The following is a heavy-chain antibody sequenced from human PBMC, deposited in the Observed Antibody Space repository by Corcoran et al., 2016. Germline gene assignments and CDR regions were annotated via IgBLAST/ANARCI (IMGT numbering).Heavy chain of an antibody. V-gene: IGHV1-18*01. CDR3: ASEGGRGPGGALDI. D-gene: IGHD2-15*01. J-gene: IGHJ3*02. Sequence: QVQLVQSGGEVRESGASVKVSCAASGYTFSNYGIIWVRQAPGQGLEWMGWSSVRSRYTNYAQKLQGRVTMTRDTSTRTAYMEVRSLRSDDTAGDYCASEGGRGPGGALDIWGQGTIVIVSS. CDR1: GYTFSNYG. CDR2: SSVRSRYT.